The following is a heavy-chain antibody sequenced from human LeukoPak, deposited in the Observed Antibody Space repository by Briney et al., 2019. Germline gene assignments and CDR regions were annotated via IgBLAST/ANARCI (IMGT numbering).Heavy chain of an antibody. CDR2: ISPSGSYI. D-gene: IGHD6-13*01. Sequence: GGSLRLSCAASGFTLSSYDMNWVRQAPGKGLEWVSSISPSGSYIYYADSVKGRFTISRDSSKNSLYLQMNSLRAEDTAVYYCARGSYSSSSPVAYWGQGTLVTVSS. V-gene: IGHV3-21*01. J-gene: IGHJ4*02. CDR3: ARGSYSSSSPVAY. CDR1: GFTLSSYD.